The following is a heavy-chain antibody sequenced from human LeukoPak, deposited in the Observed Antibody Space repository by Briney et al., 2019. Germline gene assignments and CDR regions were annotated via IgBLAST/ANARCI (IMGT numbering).Heavy chain of an antibody. CDR3: VIGGSSQSPDFDF. CDR1: GFTFSAHT. J-gene: IGHJ4*02. D-gene: IGHD1-26*01. Sequence: GGSLRLSCSASGFTFSAHTLHWVRQAPGKGLEYVSAISSSGGSTYYADSVKGRFTFSRDNSRNTLYLQMNSLRVEDTAVYYCVIGGSSQSPDFDFWGRGTLVTVSS. CDR2: ISSSGGST. V-gene: IGHV3-64D*06.